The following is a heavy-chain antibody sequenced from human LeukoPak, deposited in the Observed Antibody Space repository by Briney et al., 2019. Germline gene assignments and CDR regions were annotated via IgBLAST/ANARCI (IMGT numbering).Heavy chain of an antibody. V-gene: IGHV3-21*01. CDR2: ISSISHYI. D-gene: IGHD5-24*01. J-gene: IGHJ4*02. Sequence: GGSLRLSCTASGFTFRSYSMNWVRQAPGKGLEWVSTISSISHYIYYADSVKGRITISRDNAENSLYLQMNSLRAEDMAVYYCTRDLSLEMPQGFDYWGQGTLVTVSS. CDR1: GFTFRSYS. CDR3: TRDLSLEMPQGFDY.